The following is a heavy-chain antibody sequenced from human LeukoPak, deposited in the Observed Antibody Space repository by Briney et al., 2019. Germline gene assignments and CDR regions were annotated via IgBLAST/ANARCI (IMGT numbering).Heavy chain of an antibody. CDR3: ARGGRYFDWLLLNWFDP. CDR1: GGSFSGYY. V-gene: IGHV4-34*01. Sequence: PSETLSLTCAVYGGSFSGYYWSWIRQPPGEGLEWIGEINHSGSTNYNPSLKSRVTISVDTSKNQFSLKLSSVTAADTAVYYCARGGRYFDWLLLNWFDPWGQGTLVTVSS. J-gene: IGHJ5*02. CDR2: INHSGST. D-gene: IGHD3-9*01.